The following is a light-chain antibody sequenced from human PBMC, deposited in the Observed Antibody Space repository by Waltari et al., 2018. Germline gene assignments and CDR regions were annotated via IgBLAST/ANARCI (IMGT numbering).Light chain of an antibody. CDR2: RAS. CDR3: QQYFRFPLT. Sequence: DIQMTQSPSTLSASVGDSVPITCRASPSISDFLAWFQKKPGEAPKLLNKRASNLESGVPSRFSVSGSGTDFTLTISSLQPDDFGTYYCQQYFRFPLTFGGGTKVEI. J-gene: IGKJ4*01. V-gene: IGKV1-5*03. CDR1: PSISDF.